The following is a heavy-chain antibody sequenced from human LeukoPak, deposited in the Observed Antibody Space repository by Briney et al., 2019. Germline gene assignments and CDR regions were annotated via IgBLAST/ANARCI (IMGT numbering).Heavy chain of an antibody. D-gene: IGHD2-2*01. J-gene: IGHJ5*02. V-gene: IGHV4-34*01. CDR2: INHSGST. CDR3: AREGLVPAAHNWFDP. CDR1: GGSFSGHY. Sequence: SETLSLTCAVYGGSFSGHYWSWIRQPPGKGLEWIGEINHSGSTNYNPSLKSRVTISVDTSKNQFSLKLSSVTAADTAVYYCAREGLVPAAHNWFDPWGQGTLVTVSS.